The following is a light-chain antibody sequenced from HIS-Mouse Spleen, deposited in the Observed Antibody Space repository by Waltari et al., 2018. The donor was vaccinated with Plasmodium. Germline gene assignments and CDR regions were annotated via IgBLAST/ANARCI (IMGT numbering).Light chain of an antibody. V-gene: IGKV3-11*01. CDR1: PIVSSY. Sequence: EIVLTQSPATLSLSPGESATLSCRASPIVSSYLAWYQQKPGQAPRLLIYDASNRATGIPARFSCSGSGTDFTLTISSLEPEDFAVYYCQQRSNWPPLTFGGGTKVEIK. CDR3: QQRSNWPPLT. J-gene: IGKJ4*01. CDR2: DAS.